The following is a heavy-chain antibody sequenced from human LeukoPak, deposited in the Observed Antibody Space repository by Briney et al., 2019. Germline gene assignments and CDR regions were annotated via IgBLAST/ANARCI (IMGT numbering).Heavy chain of an antibody. CDR1: GGSFSGYY. V-gene: IGHV4-34*01. J-gene: IGHJ6*03. D-gene: IGHD1-7*01. CDR3: AREQTTYYYYYYMDV. Sequence: SETLSLTCAVYGGSFSGYYWSWIRQPPGKGLEWIGEINHSGSTNYNPSLKSRVTISVDTSKNQFSLKLSSVTAADTAVYYCAREQTTYYYYYYMDVWGKGTTVTVSS. CDR2: INHSGST.